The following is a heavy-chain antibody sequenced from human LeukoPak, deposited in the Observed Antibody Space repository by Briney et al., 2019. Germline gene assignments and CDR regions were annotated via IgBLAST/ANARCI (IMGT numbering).Heavy chain of an antibody. CDR2: IYRGGST. Sequence: GGSLRLSCAASGFTVSSNYMSWVRQAPGKGLEWVSVIYRGGSTYYADSVKGGFTISRANSKTTLYLQMNSLRAEDTAVYSFARDWGGTSTGYFDCWGQGTLVTVSS. V-gene: IGHV3-53*01. CDR1: GFTVSSNY. D-gene: IGHD1/OR15-1a*01. J-gene: IGHJ4*02. CDR3: ARDWGGTSTGYFDC.